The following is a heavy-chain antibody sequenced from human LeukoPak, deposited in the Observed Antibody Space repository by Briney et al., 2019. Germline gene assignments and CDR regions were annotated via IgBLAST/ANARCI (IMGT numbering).Heavy chain of an antibody. CDR2: IYYSGST. CDR3: AKGRAGNYYYDSSDY. CDR1: GGSISSSGYY. D-gene: IGHD3-22*01. Sequence: SETLSLTCTVSGGSISSSGYYWGWIRQPPGKGLEWIGSIYYSGSTYYNPSLKSRVTISVDTSKNQFSLKLSSVTAADTAVYYCAKGRAGNYYYDSSDYWGQGTLVTVSS. J-gene: IGHJ4*02. V-gene: IGHV4-39*07.